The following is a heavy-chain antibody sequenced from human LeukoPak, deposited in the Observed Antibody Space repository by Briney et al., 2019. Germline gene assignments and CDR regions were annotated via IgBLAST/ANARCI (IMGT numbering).Heavy chain of an antibody. J-gene: IGHJ4*02. CDR3: ARGGYSHGSEFDN. D-gene: IGHD5-18*01. Sequence: GGSLRLSCAASGFTFSSFGMNWVRQAPGKGLEWVSCISGSSSYIYYSDSVKGRFTISRDNAKNSLYLQMDSLRAEDTAVYYCARGGYSHGSEFDNWGQGTLVTVSS. CDR1: GFTFSSFG. V-gene: IGHV3-21*01. CDR2: ISGSSSYI.